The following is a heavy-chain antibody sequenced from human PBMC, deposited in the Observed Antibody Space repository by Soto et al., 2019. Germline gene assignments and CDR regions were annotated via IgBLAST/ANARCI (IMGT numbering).Heavy chain of an antibody. D-gene: IGHD3-10*01. Sequence: EVQLLESGGGLVQPGGSLRLSCAASGFTFSSYAMSWVRQAPGKGLEWVSAISGSGGSTYYADSVKGRFTISRDNSKNTLYLQMNSLRAEDTAVYYCAKDYGHYYGSGSYYNYFDYWGQGTLVTVSS. V-gene: IGHV3-23*01. CDR3: AKDYGHYYGSGSYYNYFDY. CDR1: GFTFSSYA. J-gene: IGHJ4*02. CDR2: ISGSGGST.